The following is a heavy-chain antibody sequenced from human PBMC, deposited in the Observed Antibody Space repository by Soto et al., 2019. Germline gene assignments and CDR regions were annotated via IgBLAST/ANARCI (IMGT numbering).Heavy chain of an antibody. V-gene: IGHV3-73*01. D-gene: IGHD3-10*01. Sequence: PGGSLRLSCAASGFTFSGSAMHWVRQASGKGLEWVGRIRSKANSYATAYAASVKGRFTISRDDSKNTAYLQMNSLKTEDTAVYYCTRRLVRGVISFDYWGQGTLVTVS. CDR1: GFTFSGSA. CDR2: IRSKANSYAT. CDR3: TRRLVRGVISFDY. J-gene: IGHJ4*02.